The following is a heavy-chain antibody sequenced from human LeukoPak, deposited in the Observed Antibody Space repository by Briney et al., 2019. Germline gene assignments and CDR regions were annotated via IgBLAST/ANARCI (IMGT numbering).Heavy chain of an antibody. CDR2: FDPEDGET. J-gene: IGHJ4*02. D-gene: IGHD1-26*01. Sequence: GASVKVSCKVSGYTLTELSMHWVRQAPGKGLEWMGGFDPEDGETIYAQKFQGRVTMTEDTSTDTAYMELSSLRSEDTAVYYCATDYHSVGATTPTFDYWGQGTLVTVSS. CDR3: ATDYHSVGATTPTFDY. CDR1: GYTLTELS. V-gene: IGHV1-24*01.